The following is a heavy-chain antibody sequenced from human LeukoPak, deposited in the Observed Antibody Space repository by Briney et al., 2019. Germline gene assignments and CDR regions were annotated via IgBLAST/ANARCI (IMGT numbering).Heavy chain of an antibody. CDR3: ARLMTEAGTYSYYFDS. CDR1: GFTFNNYW. J-gene: IGHJ4*02. V-gene: IGHV3-7*01. Sequence: GGSLRLSCAASGFTFNNYWMIWVRQAPGKGLEWVADIKYDSGDKFYVDSVKGRFTISRDNAQSSVYLQMNSLRADDTAIYYCARLMTEAGTYSYYFDSWGQGALVTVSS. CDR2: IKYDSGDK. D-gene: IGHD6-19*01.